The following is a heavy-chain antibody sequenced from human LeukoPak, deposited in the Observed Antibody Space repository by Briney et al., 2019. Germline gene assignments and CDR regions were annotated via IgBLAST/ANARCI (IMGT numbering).Heavy chain of an antibody. CDR2: ISADGDST. Sequence: GGSLRLSCAASGFTFSTYAMSWVRQAPGQGLEWVSSISADGDSTYYADSVKGRFTIPRDNSKSMLYLQMNSLRADDTAVYYCAKRPDCTATKCFRFEYWGQGTLVSVSS. CDR3: AKRPDCTATKCFRFEY. J-gene: IGHJ4*02. V-gene: IGHV3-23*01. D-gene: IGHD2-21*01. CDR1: GFTFSTYA.